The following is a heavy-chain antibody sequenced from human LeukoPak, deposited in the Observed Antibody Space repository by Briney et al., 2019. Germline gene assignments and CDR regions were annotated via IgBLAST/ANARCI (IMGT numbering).Heavy chain of an antibody. CDR3: ARGPYGGNDNWFDP. CDR2: INDSGST. Sequence: SETLSLTSTVSGGSISSYYWSWIRQPPGKGLEWVGAINDSGSTNYNPPLKSRVTISEDTSKKQFSLKMTSVTAADTAVYYCARGPYGGNDNWFDPWGQGTLVTVSS. CDR1: GGSISSYY. J-gene: IGHJ5*02. D-gene: IGHD4-23*01. V-gene: IGHV4-34*01.